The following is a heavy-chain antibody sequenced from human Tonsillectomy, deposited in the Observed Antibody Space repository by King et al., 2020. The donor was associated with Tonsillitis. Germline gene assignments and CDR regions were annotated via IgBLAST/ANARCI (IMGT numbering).Heavy chain of an antibody. Sequence: VQLPQWGAGLLKPSETLSLTCAVYGGSFSGYYWSWLRQPPGKGLEWIGEINHSGSTNYNPSLKSRVTISVDTSKNQFSLKLSSVTAADTAVYYCARSYSSSWYYWYFDLWGRGTLVTVSS. D-gene: IGHD6-13*01. CDR2: INHSGST. J-gene: IGHJ2*01. CDR1: GGSFSGYY. CDR3: ARSYSSSWYYWYFDL. V-gene: IGHV4-34*01.